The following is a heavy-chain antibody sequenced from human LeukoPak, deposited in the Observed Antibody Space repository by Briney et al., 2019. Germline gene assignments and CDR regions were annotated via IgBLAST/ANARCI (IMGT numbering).Heavy chain of an antibody. D-gene: IGHD5-24*01. CDR1: GFTFSSYG. CDR3: ARDTIGMDV. CDR2: IWYDGSNK. V-gene: IGHV3-33*01. J-gene: IGHJ6*04. Sequence: GRSLRLSCAASGFTFSSYGMHWVRQAPGKGLEWVAVIWYDGSNKYYADSVKGRFTISNDNSKNTLYLQMNSLRAEDTVVYYCARDTIGMDVWGKGTTVTVSS.